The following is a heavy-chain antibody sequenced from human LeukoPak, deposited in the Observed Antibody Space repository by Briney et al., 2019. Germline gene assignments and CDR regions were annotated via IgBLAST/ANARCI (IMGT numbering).Heavy chain of an antibody. Sequence: SVKVSCKASGGTFSSYAISWVRQAPGQGLEWMGGIIPIFGTANYAQKFQGRVTITADESMSTAYMELSSLRSEDTAVYYCARESSFFNSSGWYEAPDYWGQGTLVTVFS. J-gene: IGHJ4*02. V-gene: IGHV1-69*13. D-gene: IGHD6-19*01. CDR3: ARESSFFNSSGWYEAPDY. CDR2: IIPIFGTA. CDR1: GGTFSSYA.